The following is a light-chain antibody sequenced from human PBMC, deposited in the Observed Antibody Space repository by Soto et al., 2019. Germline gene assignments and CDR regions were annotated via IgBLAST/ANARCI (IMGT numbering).Light chain of an antibody. J-gene: IGKJ2*01. CDR1: QSVTTN. CDR3: QQYHSWPHT. CDR2: GAS. Sequence: ETVLTQSPATLSVSPGERATFSCRASQSVTTNLAWYQQKPGLVPRLLIYGASTRATGIPARFSGSGSGTEFTLSISSLQSDDFAIYHCQQYHSWPHTFGQGTKLEIK. V-gene: IGKV3-15*01.